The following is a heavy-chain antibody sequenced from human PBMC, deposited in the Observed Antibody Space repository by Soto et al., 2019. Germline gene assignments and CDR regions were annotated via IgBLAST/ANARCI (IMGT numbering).Heavy chain of an antibody. D-gene: IGHD3-10*01. CDR2: IYYSGST. CDR3: ARHRTEYYGSHGIDV. Sequence: SETLSLTCTVSGGSISSSSYYWGWIRQPPGKGLEWIGSIYYSGSTYYNPSLKSRVTISVDTSKNQFSLKLSSVTAADTAVYYCARHRTEYYGSHGIDVWGQGTTVTVYS. CDR1: GGSISSSSYY. J-gene: IGHJ6*02. V-gene: IGHV4-39*01.